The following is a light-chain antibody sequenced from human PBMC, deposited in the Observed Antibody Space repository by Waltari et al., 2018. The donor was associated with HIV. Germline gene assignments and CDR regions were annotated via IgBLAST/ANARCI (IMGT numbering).Light chain of an antibody. CDR3: MQSIQVPRT. CDR2: ELS. V-gene: IGKV2D-29*02. J-gene: IGKJ1*01. CDR1: QSLLHTDGKTY. Sequence: DIVMTQTPLSLSVTPGQPASISCRSSQSLLHTDGKTYLYWYLQKAGQSPQLLIYELSNLFSGVPDRFSGSGSGTDFTLKISRVEAEDVGIYYCMQSIQVPRTFGQGTKVEIK.